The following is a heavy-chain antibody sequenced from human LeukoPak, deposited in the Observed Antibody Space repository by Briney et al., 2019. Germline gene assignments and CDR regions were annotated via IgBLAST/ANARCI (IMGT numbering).Heavy chain of an antibody. Sequence: GGSLRLSCAASGFTFSSYSMNWVRQAPGKGLEWVSSISSSSSYIYYADSVKGRFTISRDNAKNSLYLQMNSLRAEDTAVYYCAREGFSSGIYYFDYWGQGTLVTVSS. J-gene: IGHJ4*02. D-gene: IGHD3-22*01. CDR1: GFTFSSYS. CDR3: AREGFSSGIYYFDY. V-gene: IGHV3-21*01. CDR2: ISSSSSYI.